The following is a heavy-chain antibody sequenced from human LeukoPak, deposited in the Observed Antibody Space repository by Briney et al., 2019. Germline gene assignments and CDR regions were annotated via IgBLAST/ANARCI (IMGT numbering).Heavy chain of an antibody. V-gene: IGHV3-30*02. CDR2: IRYDGSNK. D-gene: IGHD2-2*01. J-gene: IGHJ5*02. Sequence: GGSLRLSCAASGFTFISYGMHWVRQAPGKGLEWVAFIRYDGSNKYYADSVKGRFTISRDNSKNTLYLQMNSLRAEDTAVYYCAKVTVVVPHNRFDPWGQGTLVTVSS. CDR1: GFTFISYG. CDR3: AKVTVVVPHNRFDP.